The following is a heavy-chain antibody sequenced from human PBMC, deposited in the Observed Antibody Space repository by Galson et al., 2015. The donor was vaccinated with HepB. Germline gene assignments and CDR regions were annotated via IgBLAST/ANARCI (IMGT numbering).Heavy chain of an antibody. CDR3: ALARDPNPTYYSSVNYGMDV. J-gene: IGHJ2*01. CDR2: IIPFFGTP. Sequence: SVKVSCKASGGTFSKYAITWVRQAPGQGLEWMGGIIPFFGTPIYAQRFQGRVTITADESTTTAHMELSSLRSDDTAVFYCALARDPNPTYYSSVNYGMDVWGRGTLITVSS. CDR1: GGTFSKYA. D-gene: IGHD3-22*01. V-gene: IGHV1-69*13.